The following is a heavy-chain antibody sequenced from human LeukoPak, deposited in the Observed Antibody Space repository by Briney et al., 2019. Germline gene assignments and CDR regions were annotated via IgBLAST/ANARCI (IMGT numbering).Heavy chain of an antibody. V-gene: IGHV3-11*01. CDR1: GFTFSDYY. CDR2: ISSSGSTI. Sequence: GGSLRLSCAASGFTFSDYYMSWIRQAPGKGLEWVSYISSSGSTIYYADSEKGRFTISRDNAKNSLYLQMNSLRAEDTAVYYCASETCSGGRCYSYYYYYGMDVWGQGTTVTVSS. J-gene: IGHJ6*02. D-gene: IGHD2-15*01. CDR3: ASETCSGGRCYSYYYYYGMDV.